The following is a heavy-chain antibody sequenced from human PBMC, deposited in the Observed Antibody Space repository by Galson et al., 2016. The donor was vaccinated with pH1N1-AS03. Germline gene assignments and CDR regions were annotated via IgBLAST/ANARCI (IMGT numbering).Heavy chain of an antibody. CDR1: GGSMTSPDW. V-gene: IGHV4-4*01. J-gene: IGHJ4*02. Sequence: CAVSGGSMTSPDWWTWVRQPPGKGLEWIGEVHYSGTTSYNPSLNSRVTMSIDKSNNQFSLNLGSVTAADTAVYFCASAGYHTPGYHYWGQGALVTVSS. CDR3: ASAGYHTPGYHY. CDR2: VHYSGTT. D-gene: IGHD3-16*02.